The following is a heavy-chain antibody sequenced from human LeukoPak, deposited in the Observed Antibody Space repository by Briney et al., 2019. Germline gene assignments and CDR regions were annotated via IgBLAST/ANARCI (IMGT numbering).Heavy chain of an antibody. V-gene: IGHV3-30-3*01. CDR3: AKDERFWSGYPYYYYMDV. CDR1: RFTFNDYA. J-gene: IGHJ6*03. CDR2: ISYDGYDK. Sequence: PGRSLRLSCAASRFTFNDYAMYWVRQTPGKGLEWVALISYDGYDKSYVDSVRGRFTISRDNSKNTLYLQMDSLRSEDTAVYYCAKDERFWSGYPYYYYMDVWGKGTTVTVSS. D-gene: IGHD3-3*01.